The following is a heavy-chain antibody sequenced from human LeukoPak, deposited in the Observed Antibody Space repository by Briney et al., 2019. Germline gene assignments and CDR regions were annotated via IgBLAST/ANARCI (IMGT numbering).Heavy chain of an antibody. CDR1: GGSLSSSSYY. CDR3: ARDLAYYYDSSGPGGSY. CDR2: IYYSGST. Sequence: SETLSLACTVSGGSLSSSSYYWGWIRQPPGKGLERIGSIYYSGSTYYNPSLKSRVTISVDTSKNQFSLKLSSVTAADTAVYYCARDLAYYYDSSGPGGSYWGQGTLVTVSS. D-gene: IGHD3-22*01. V-gene: IGHV4-39*07. J-gene: IGHJ4*02.